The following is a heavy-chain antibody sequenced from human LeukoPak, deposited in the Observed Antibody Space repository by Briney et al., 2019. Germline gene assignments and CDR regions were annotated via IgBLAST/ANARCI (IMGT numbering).Heavy chain of an antibody. V-gene: IGHV3-11*06. CDR1: GFTFSDYY. CDR2: ISSSSSYT. J-gene: IGHJ4*02. CDR3: ARGGDSSGNPY. D-gene: IGHD3-22*01. Sequence: GGSLRLSCEASGFTFSDYYMSWIRQAPGKGLEWVSYISSSSSYTNYADSVKGRFTISRDNAKNSLYLQMNSLRAEDTAVYYCARGGDSSGNPYWGQGTLVTVSS.